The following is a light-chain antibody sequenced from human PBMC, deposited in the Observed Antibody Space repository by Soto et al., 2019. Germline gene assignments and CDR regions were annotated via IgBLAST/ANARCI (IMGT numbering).Light chain of an antibody. CDR1: SSDVGAYDR. J-gene: IGLJ3*02. V-gene: IGLV2-11*01. Sequence: QSALPQPRSVSGSPGQSVTISCTGTSSDVGAYDRVSWYQHHPTKAPKLIIYDVTKRPSGVPDRFSGSKSGSTASLTISGLQAEDEADYYCCSHAGGSSWVFGGGTKVTVL. CDR3: CSHAGGSSWV. CDR2: DVT.